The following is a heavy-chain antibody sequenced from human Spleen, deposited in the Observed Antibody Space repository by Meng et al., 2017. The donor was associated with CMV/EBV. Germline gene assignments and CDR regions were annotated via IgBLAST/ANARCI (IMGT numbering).Heavy chain of an antibody. D-gene: IGHD2-2*01. J-gene: IGHJ6*02. V-gene: IGHV1-2*02. CDR1: GYTFTGYY. CDR2: INPNSGGT. CDR3: ARDAIVVVPAAKGGEYYYYYYGMDV. Sequence: ASVKVSCKASGYTFTGYYMHWVRQAPGQGLEWMGWINPNSGGTNYAQKFQGRVTMTRDTSISTAYMELRRLRSDDTAVYYCARDAIVVVPAAKGGEYYYYYYGMDVWGQGTTVTVSS.